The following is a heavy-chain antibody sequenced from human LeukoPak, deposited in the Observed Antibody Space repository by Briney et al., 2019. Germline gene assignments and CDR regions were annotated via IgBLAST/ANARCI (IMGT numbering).Heavy chain of an antibody. CDR2: FSFNGEST. V-gene: IGHV3-23*01. CDR3: ARGGYCSGGSCYSNVDY. D-gene: IGHD2-15*01. CDR1: GFTFSSYA. Sequence: KPGGSLRLSCAASGFTFSSYAMTWVRQAPGKGLEWVSSFSFNGESTYYADSAKGRFTISRDNFKNSLYLQMNSLRAEDTAVYYCARGGYCSGGSCYSNVDYWGQGTLVTVSS. J-gene: IGHJ4*02.